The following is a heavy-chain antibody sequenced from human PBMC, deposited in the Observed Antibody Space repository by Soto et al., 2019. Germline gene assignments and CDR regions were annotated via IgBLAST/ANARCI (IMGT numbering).Heavy chain of an antibody. D-gene: IGHD1-26*01. CDR1: GGSFSGYY. J-gene: IGHJ6*02. Sequence: SETLSLTCAVYGGSFSGYYWSWIRQPPGKGLEWIGEINHSGSTNYNPSLKSRVTISVDTSKNQFSLKLSSVTAADTAVYYCASGVGHRGGMDVWGQGTTVTV. CDR2: INHSGST. V-gene: IGHV4-34*01. CDR3: ASGVGHRGGMDV.